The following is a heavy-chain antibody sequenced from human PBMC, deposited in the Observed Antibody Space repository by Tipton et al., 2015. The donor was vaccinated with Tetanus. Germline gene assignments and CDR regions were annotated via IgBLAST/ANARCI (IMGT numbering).Heavy chain of an antibody. CDR2: IYKSGNT. Sequence: TLSLTCTVSVGSISSGDYYWSWVRQSPGEGLEWIGHIYKSGNTYYNPSLKSRVTISVDTSNNQFSLKVTSVTAADTAVYYCARVFTRGYTYGTTFDYWGQGTLVTVSS. D-gene: IGHD5-18*01. J-gene: IGHJ4*02. V-gene: IGHV4-30-4*01. CDR1: VGSISSGDYY. CDR3: ARVFTRGYTYGTTFDY.